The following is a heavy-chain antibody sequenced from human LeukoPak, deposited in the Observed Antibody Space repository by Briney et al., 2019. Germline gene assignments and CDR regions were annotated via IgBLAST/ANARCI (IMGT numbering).Heavy chain of an antibody. V-gene: IGHV3-48*03. CDR3: ARDSLRPFDY. J-gene: IGHJ4*02. Sequence: GGSLRLSCAASGFTFSSYAMNWVRQAPGKGLEWVSYISSSGSTIKYRDPVKGRFTISRDNAKNSLYLQMNSLRAEDTAVYYCARDSLRPFDYWGQGTLVTVSS. CDR2: ISSSGSTI. CDR1: GFTFSSYA. D-gene: IGHD3-16*01.